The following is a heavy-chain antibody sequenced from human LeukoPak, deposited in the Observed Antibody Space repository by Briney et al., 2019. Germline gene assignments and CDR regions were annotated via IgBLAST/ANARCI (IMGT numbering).Heavy chain of an antibody. D-gene: IGHD2/OR15-2a*01. Sequence: GGSLRLSCAASGFTFSSYAMSWVRQAPGKGLEWVSAISGSGGSTYYADSVKGRFTISRDNSKNTLYLQMNSLRAEDTAVYYCARDGSAGGNSGYFNYWGQGTLVTVSS. CDR1: GFTFSSYA. V-gene: IGHV3-23*01. CDR3: ARDGSAGGNSGYFNY. CDR2: ISGSGGST. J-gene: IGHJ4*02.